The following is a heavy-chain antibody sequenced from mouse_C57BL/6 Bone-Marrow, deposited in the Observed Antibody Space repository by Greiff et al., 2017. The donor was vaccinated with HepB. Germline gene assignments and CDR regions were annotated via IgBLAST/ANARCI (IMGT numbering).Heavy chain of an antibody. CDR3: ARFYYGSRDWYFDG. CDR1: GYTFTSYG. V-gene: IGHV1-81*01. J-gene: IGHJ1*03. CDR2: IYPRSGNT. Sequence: VQLQQSGAELARPGASVKLSCKASGYTFTSYGISWVKQSTGQGLEWIGEIYPRSGNTYYNEKFKGKATLTADKSSSTAYMELRSLTSEDSAVYFCARFYYGSRDWYFDGWGTGTTVTVSS. D-gene: IGHD1-1*01.